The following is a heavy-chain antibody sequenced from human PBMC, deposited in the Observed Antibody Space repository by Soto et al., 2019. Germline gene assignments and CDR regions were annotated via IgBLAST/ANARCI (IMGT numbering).Heavy chain of an antibody. J-gene: IGHJ4*02. D-gene: IGHD3-3*02. CDR2: IIPIFGTA. V-gene: IGHV1-69*12. Sequence: QVQLVQSGAEVKKPGSSVKVSCKASGGTFSSYAISWVRQAPGQGLEWMGGIIPIFGTANYAQKFQGRVTVTADESTSTAYLDLSSLRSEDTAVYYCARARDPFLEWLPFDYWGQGTLVTVSS. CDR1: GGTFSSYA. CDR3: ARARDPFLEWLPFDY.